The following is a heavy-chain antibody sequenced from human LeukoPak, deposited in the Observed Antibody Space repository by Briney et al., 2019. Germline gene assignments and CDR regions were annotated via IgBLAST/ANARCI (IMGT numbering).Heavy chain of an antibody. CDR2: ISSSSSYI. CDR3: ARDSYYDSSGWGDFDY. D-gene: IGHD3-22*01. J-gene: IGHJ4*02. Sequence: GVLRLSCAASGFTFSSYSMNWVRQAPGKGLEWVSSISSSSSYIYYADSVKGRFTISRDNAKNSLYLQMNSLRAEDTAVYYCARDSYYDSSGWGDFDYWGQGTLVTVSS. V-gene: IGHV3-21*01. CDR1: GFTFSSYS.